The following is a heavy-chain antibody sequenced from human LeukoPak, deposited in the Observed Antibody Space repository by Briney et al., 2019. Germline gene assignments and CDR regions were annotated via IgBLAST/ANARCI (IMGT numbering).Heavy chain of an antibody. Sequence: PGGSLRLSCAASGFTFSSYWMHWVRQAPGKGLEWVATISDSGGNTYYADSVKGRLTISRDNSRDTLYLRMNSLRAEDTAIYYCANHPYYYDSSGYYYVGDHWGQGTLVTVSS. CDR3: ANHPYYYDSSGYYYVGDH. CDR1: GFTFSSYW. V-gene: IGHV3-23*01. CDR2: ISDSGGNT. J-gene: IGHJ4*02. D-gene: IGHD3-22*01.